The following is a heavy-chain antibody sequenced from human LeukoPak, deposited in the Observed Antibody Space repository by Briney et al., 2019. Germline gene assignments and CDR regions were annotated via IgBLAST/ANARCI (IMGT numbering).Heavy chain of an antibody. D-gene: IGHD6-13*01. Sequence: SQTLSLTCAISGDSVSSNSAAWNWIRQSPSRGLEWLGRTYYRSKWYNDYAVSVKSRITINPDTSKNQFSLQLNSVTPEDTAVYYCARDNGAAAGPLSYYYYYMDVWGEGTTVTVSS. V-gene: IGHV6-1*01. CDR3: ARDNGAAAGPLSYYYYYMDV. J-gene: IGHJ6*03. CDR2: TYYRSKWYN. CDR1: GDSVSSNSAA.